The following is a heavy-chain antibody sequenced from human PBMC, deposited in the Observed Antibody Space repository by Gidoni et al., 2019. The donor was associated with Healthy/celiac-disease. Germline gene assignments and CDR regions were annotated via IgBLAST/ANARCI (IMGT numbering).Heavy chain of an antibody. CDR1: GYTFTNYY. CDR3: AREGDGNFHH. V-gene: IGHV1-46*01. D-gene: IGHD3-16*01. Sequence: QVQLVQSGAEVKTPGASVTVSCKASGYTFTNYYMHWVRQAPGQGLEWMGIINPSGGSTSYGREFQGRVTMTRDTSTSTVYMDLSSLRSEDTAVYYCAREGDGNFHHWGQGTLVTVSS. CDR2: INPSGGST. J-gene: IGHJ1*01.